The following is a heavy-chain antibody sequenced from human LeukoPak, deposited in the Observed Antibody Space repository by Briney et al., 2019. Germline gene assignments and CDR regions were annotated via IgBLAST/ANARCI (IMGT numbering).Heavy chain of an antibody. V-gene: IGHV3-23*01. D-gene: IGHD3-22*01. CDR2: LSGSGITT. CDR3: AKDSFDWYYYDSSGRSDY. J-gene: IGHJ4*02. Sequence: PGGSLRLSCAASGFTFSNSAMSWVRQAPGKGLEWVSTLSGSGITTCYADSVKGRFTISRDNSKNTLYLQMNSLRAEDTAVYYCAKDSFDWYYYDSSGRSDYWGQGTLVTVSS. CDR1: GFTFSNSA.